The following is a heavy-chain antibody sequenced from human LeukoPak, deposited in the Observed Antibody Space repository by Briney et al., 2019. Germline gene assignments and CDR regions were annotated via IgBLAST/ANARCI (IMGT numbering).Heavy chain of an antibody. D-gene: IGHD6-19*01. CDR1: GDSFSSNSAA. V-gene: IGHV6-1*01. CDR3: AREDRQWLEYYFDY. Sequence: SQTLSLTCAISGDSFSSNSAAWNWIRQSPSRGLEWLGRTYYRSKWYNDYAVSVKSRITINPGTSKNQFSLQLNSVTPEDTAVYYCAREDRQWLEYYFDYWGQGTLVTVSS. CDR2: TYYRSKWYN. J-gene: IGHJ4*02.